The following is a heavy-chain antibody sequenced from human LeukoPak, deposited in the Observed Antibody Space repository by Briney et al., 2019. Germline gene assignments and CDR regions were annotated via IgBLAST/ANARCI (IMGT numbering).Heavy chain of an antibody. CDR2: ISSSGSTI. V-gene: IGHV3-11*01. D-gene: IGHD2/OR15-2a*01. Sequence: PGGSLRLSCAASGLTFSDYYMSWIRQAPGKGLEWDSYISSSGSTIYYADSVKGRFTISRDNAKNSLYLQMNSLRAEDMASYYCAKDGRAGSNQFYFMDVWGKGTTVTVSS. J-gene: IGHJ6*04. CDR3: AKDGRAGSNQFYFMDV. CDR1: GLTFSDYY.